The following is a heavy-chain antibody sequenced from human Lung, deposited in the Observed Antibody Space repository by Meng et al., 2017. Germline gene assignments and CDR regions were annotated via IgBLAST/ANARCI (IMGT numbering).Heavy chain of an antibody. CDR3: ARDEDISAAGKLFGDY. CDR1: GYNFPDYY. J-gene: IGHJ4*02. Sequence: VSVTVSCKPSGYNFPDYYIHWVRRAPGQGLEWMGRINPKSGDTHYAQKFQARVTMTGDTSISTAYMELTGLRSDDTAMYYCARDEDISAAGKLFGDYWGQGTLVTVSS. CDR2: INPKSGDT. D-gene: IGHD6-25*01. V-gene: IGHV1-2*06.